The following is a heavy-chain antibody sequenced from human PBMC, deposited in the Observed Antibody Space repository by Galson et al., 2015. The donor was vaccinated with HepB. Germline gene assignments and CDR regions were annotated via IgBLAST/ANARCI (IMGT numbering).Heavy chain of an antibody. CDR3: ARGYNYGY. J-gene: IGHJ4*02. CDR2: ISYDGSNK. CDR1: EFTSSSYA. V-gene: IGHV3-30-3*01. D-gene: IGHD5-18*01. Sequence: FMRLSCADSEFTSSSYAMHWVRQAPGKGLEWVAVISYDGSNKYYADSVKGRFTISRDNSKNTLYLQMNSLRAEDTAVYYCARGYNYGYWGQGTLVTVSS.